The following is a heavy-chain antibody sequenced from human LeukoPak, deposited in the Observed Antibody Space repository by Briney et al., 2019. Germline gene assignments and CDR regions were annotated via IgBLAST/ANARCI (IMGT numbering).Heavy chain of an antibody. J-gene: IGHJ6*03. V-gene: IGHV4-34*01. CDR3: WARVVPAAIIFYYYMDV. CDR2: INHSGST. D-gene: IGHD2-2*02. Sequence: SETLSLTCAVYGGSFSGYYWSWIRQPPGEGLEWIGEINHSGSTNYNPSLKSRVTISVDTSKNQFSLKLSSVTAADTAVYYCWARVVPAAIIFYYYMDVWGKGTTVTVSS. CDR1: GGSFSGYY.